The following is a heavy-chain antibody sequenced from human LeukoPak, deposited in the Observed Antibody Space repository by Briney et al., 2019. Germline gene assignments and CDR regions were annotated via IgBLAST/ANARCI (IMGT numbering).Heavy chain of an antibody. CDR2: IYPGDSDT. CDR3: ARLIVGATRYFDY. V-gene: IGHV5-51*01. J-gene: IGHJ4*02. CDR1: GYSFPSYW. Sequence: GESLKISCKGSGYSFPSYWIGWVRQLPGKGLEWMGIIYPGDSDTRYSPSFQGQVTISADKSISTAYLQWSSLKASDTTMYYCARLIVGATRYFDYWGQGTLVTVSS. D-gene: IGHD1-26*01.